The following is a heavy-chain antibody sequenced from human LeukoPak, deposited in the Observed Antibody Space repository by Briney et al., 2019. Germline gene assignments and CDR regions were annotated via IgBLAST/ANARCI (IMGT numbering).Heavy chain of an antibody. CDR2: VSSSGST. CDR3: ARVRWGIYYYMDV. V-gene: IGHV4-4*07. CDR1: GDSISYFY. J-gene: IGHJ6*03. D-gene: IGHD2-8*02. Sequence: TSETVSLTCSVSGDSISYFYWSWIRQAAGKGREGIGRVSSSGSTDYNASLKSRVTMSVDTSNNQLSLKVISVTAADTAVYYCARVRWGIYYYMDVWGKGTTVTVSS.